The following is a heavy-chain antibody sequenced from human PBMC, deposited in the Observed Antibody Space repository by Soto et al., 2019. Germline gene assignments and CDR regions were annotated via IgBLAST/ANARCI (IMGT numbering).Heavy chain of an antibody. CDR1: GGSLSGYH. J-gene: IGHJ4*02. D-gene: IGHD3-16*01. Sequence: PSETLSLTCTVSGGSLSGYHWSWIRQPPGKGLEWIGYIYYSGSTNYNPSLKSRVTISVDTSKSQFSLNLSSVTAADTAVYYCARGLWPKSDDWGQGTLVTVSS. V-gene: IGHV4-59*01. CDR3: ARGLWPKSDD. CDR2: IYYSGST.